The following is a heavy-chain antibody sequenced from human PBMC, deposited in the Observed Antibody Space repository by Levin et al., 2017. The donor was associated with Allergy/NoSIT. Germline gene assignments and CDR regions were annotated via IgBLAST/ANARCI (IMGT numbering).Heavy chain of an antibody. CDR2: ISGSGGST. D-gene: IGHD6-13*01. V-gene: IGHV3-23*01. CDR3: AKRRAAAGMDY. Sequence: GESLKISCAASGFTFSSYAMSWVRQAPGKGLEWVSAISGSGGSTYYADSVKGRFTISRDNSKNTLYLQMNSLRAEDTAVYYCAKRRAAAGMDYWGQGTLVTVSS. J-gene: IGHJ4*02. CDR1: GFTFSSYA.